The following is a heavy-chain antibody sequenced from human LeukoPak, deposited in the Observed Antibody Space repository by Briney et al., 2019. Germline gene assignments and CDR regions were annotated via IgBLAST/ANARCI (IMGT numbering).Heavy chain of an antibody. CDR1: GFTFSSYG. V-gene: IGHV3-30*18. CDR3: AKEGYYYDSSGYNYYYGMDV. CDR2: ISYDGSNK. J-gene: IGHJ6*02. Sequence: GGSLRLSCAASGFTFSSYGMHWVRQAPGKGLEWVAVISYDGSNKYYADSVKGRFTISRDNSKNTLYLQMNSLRAEDTTVYYCAKEGYYYDSSGYNYYYGMDVWGQGTTVTVSS. D-gene: IGHD3-22*01.